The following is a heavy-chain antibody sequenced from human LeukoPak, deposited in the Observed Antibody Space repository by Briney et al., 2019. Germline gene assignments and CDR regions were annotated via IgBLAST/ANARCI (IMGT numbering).Heavy chain of an antibody. CDR2: IHHSGST. CDR1: GEPFTGYY. J-gene: IGHJ4*02. Sequence: SETLSLTCAVYGEPFTGYYWSWIRHSPERGLEWLGEIHHSGSTNYNPSLKRPVTLSVDASRNEVSLKVDSVTAADTAVYFCARARLGRCTNGICRYFDYWGQGSLVTVSS. D-gene: IGHD2-8*01. CDR3: ARARLGRCTNGICRYFDY. V-gene: IGHV4-34*01.